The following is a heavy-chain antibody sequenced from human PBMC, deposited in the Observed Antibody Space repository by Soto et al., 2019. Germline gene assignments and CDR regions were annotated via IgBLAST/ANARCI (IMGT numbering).Heavy chain of an antibody. V-gene: IGHV4-39*01. CDR2: IYYSGST. CDR1: GGSISSSSYY. D-gene: IGHD6-6*01. J-gene: IGHJ5*02. Sequence: SKTLSLTCIVSGGSISSSSYYWGWIRQPPGKGLEWIGSIYYSGSTYYNPSLKSRVTISVDTSKNQFSLKLSSVTAADTAVFYYARHRARNWFDPWGQGTLVTVSS. CDR3: ARHRARNWFDP.